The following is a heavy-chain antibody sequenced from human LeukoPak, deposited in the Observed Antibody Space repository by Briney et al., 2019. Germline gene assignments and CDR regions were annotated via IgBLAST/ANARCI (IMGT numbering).Heavy chain of an antibody. D-gene: IGHD1-1*01. Sequence: GGSLRLSCAASGFTFRSYDMSWVRQAPGKGLEWVANIKQDGSQKYYMDSVKGRFVISRDNAKNSLYLQMNSLRDEDTAVYYCARDLEYGTRSLFVLWGQGTLVTVSS. V-gene: IGHV3-7*01. CDR1: GFTFRSYD. CDR3: ARDLEYGTRSLFVL. CDR2: IKQDGSQK. J-gene: IGHJ4*02.